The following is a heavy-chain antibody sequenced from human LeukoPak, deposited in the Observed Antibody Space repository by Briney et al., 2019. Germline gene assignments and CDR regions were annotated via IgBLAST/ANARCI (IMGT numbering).Heavy chain of an antibody. CDR1: GFTFSSYG. J-gene: IGHJ6*02. Sequence: GGSLRLSCAASGFTFSSYGMNWVRQAPGKGLEWVSYISSSGSTIYYADSVKGRFTISRDNAKNSLYLQMNSLRAEDTAVYYCARPNTYSYDSFYGMDVWGQGTTVTVSS. D-gene: IGHD3-22*01. CDR3: ARPNTYSYDSFYGMDV. V-gene: IGHV3-48*04. CDR2: ISSSGSTI.